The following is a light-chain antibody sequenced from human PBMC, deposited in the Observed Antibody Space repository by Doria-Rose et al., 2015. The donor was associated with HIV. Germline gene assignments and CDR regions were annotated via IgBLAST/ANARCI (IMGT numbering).Light chain of an antibody. J-gene: IGKJ1*01. Sequence: TQSPGTLSLSPGQRATLSCRASQSFSSTYLAWYQQKPGQAPSLLIYDGSTRAAGIPDRFSASGSGTDFTLTINRLEPEDFALYYCHQYGTSWTFGQGTKVEI. CDR2: DGS. V-gene: IGKV3-20*01. CDR3: HQYGTSWT. CDR1: QSFSSTY.